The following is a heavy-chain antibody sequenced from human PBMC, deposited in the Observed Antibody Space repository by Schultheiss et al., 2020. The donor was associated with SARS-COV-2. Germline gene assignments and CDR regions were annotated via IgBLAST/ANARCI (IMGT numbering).Heavy chain of an antibody. D-gene: IGHD6-6*01. CDR1: GFTFSSYW. Sequence: GESLKISCAASGFTFSSYWMHWVRQAPGKGLVWVSAISGSGGSTYYADSVKGRFTISRDNAKNTLYLQMNSLRAEDTAVYYCARNAARLITRAQFDYWGQGTLVTVSS. J-gene: IGHJ4*02. CDR3: ARNAARLITRAQFDY. V-gene: IGHV3-74*01. CDR2: ISGSGGST.